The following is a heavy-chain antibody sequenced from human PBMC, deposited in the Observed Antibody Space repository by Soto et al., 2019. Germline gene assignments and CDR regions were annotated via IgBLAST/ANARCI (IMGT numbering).Heavy chain of an antibody. V-gene: IGHV1-69*12. CDR2: IIPMLDSA. D-gene: IGHD3-10*01. CDR3: ARTYHYAILGKTYFYYGMDV. CDR1: GGTFDNYA. J-gene: IGHJ6*02. Sequence: QVQLVQSGAEVKQPGSSVKVSCKASGGTFDNYAITWVRQAPGQGLEWMAGIIPMLDSANYAEKLQDRVTITATESTXTXYXXVSSLRSEDTAVYYCARTYHYAILGKTYFYYGMDVWGQGTTVTVSS.